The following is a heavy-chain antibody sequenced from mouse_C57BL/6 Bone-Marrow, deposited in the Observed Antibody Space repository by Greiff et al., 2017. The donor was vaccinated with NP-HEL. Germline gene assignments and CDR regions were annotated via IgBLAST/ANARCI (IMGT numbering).Heavy chain of an antibody. CDR3: TRFYYYGSKGYFDV. J-gene: IGHJ1*03. D-gene: IGHD1-1*01. V-gene: IGHV6-6*01. Sequence: EVQLVESGGGLVQPGGSMKLSCAASGFTFSDAWMDWVRQSPEKGLEWVAEIRNKANNHATYYAESVKGRFTISRDDSKSSVYLQMNSLRAEDTGIYYCTRFYYYGSKGYFDVWGTGTTVTVSS. CDR1: GFTFSDAW. CDR2: IRNKANNHAT.